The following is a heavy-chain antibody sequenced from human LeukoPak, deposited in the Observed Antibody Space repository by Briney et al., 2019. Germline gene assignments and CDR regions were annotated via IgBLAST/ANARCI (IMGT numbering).Heavy chain of an antibody. V-gene: IGHV1-8*01. Sequence: ASVKVSCKASGYTFRTYYVAWVRQAPGQGLEWMGWMNPNSGNTGYAQKFKGRVTMTSDASIGSAYMELSSLRSEDTAVYFCARAVRIQLLLEYWGHGTLITVSS. D-gene: IGHD2-2*01. CDR3: ARAVRIQLLLEY. J-gene: IGHJ4*01. CDR2: MNPNSGNT. CDR1: GYTFRTYY.